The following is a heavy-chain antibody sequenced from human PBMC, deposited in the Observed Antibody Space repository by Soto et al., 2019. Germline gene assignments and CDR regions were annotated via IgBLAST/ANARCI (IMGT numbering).Heavy chain of an antibody. J-gene: IGHJ6*02. CDR2: ISAYNGNT. D-gene: IGHD1-20*01. CDR3: ARVQLYNWNLYGMDV. Sequence: XSVKVSCKASVYTFTSYGISWVRQAPGQGLEWMGWISAYNGNTNYAQKLQGRVTMTTDTSTSTAYMELRSLRSDDTAVYYCARVQLYNWNLYGMDVWGQGTTVTVSS. V-gene: IGHV1-18*04. CDR1: VYTFTSYG.